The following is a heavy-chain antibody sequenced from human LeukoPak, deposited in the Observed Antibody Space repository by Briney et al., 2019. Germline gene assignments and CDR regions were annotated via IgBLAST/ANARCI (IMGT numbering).Heavy chain of an antibody. CDR1: GFTFSSYA. CDR2: ISGSGGST. CDR3: AKPVYSSSWYQYYFDY. V-gene: IGHV3-23*01. J-gene: IGHJ4*02. Sequence: GGSLRLSCAASGFTFSSYAMSWVRQAPGKGLEWVSAISGSGGSTYYADSVKGRFTISRDNSKNTLYLQMNSLRAEDTAVYYCAKPVYSSSWYQYYFDYWGQGALVTVSS. D-gene: IGHD6-13*01.